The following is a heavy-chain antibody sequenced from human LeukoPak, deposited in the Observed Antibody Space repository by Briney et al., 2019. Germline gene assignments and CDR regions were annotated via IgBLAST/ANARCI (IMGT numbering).Heavy chain of an antibody. D-gene: IGHD5-18*01. CDR1: GYTFTVYY. J-gene: IGHJ4*02. CDR2: INPNSGGT. Sequence: ASVKVSCKASGYTFTVYYMHRVRQAPGQGLEWMGWINPNSGGTNYAQKFQGRVTMTRDTSISTAYMELSRLRSDDTAVYYCAGRFLFRRLQDASCGYWGQGTLVTVSS. CDR3: AGRFLFRRLQDASCGY. V-gene: IGHV1-2*02.